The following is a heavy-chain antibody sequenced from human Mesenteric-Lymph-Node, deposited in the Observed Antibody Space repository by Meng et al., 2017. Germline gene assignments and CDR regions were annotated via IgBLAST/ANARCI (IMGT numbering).Heavy chain of an antibody. Sequence: QVPCQESGPGLVEPSKTLSLTCTVSGGSMSSGNYYWSWIRQPPGKGLEWIRYIHHSGSAYYNPSLKSRVSISVDTSKNQFSLNLNSMTAADTAVYYCASFDHIPRRNYFDYWGQGTLVTVSS. J-gene: IGHJ4*02. D-gene: IGHD2-21*01. CDR1: GGSMSSGNYY. CDR3: ASFDHIPRRNYFDY. V-gene: IGHV4-30-4*01. CDR2: IHHSGSA.